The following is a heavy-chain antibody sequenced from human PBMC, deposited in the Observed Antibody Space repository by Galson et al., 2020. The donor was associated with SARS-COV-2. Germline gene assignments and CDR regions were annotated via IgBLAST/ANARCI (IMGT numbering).Heavy chain of an antibody. J-gene: IGHJ4*02. CDR1: GFTFSDYA. CDR3: VKADIVVVVAAALDY. D-gene: IGHD2-15*01. Sequence: GESLKISCVASGFTFSDYAMSWVRQAPGKGLEWVAGVTGSSYSTYYYADSVKGRFTISRDNSKNTLYLQMNSLRAEDTAVYYCVKADIVVVVAAALDYWGQGTLVTVSS. V-gene: IGHV3-23*01. CDR2: VTGSSYST.